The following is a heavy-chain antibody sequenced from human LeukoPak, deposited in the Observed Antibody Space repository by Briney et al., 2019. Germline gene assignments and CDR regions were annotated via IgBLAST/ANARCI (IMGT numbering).Heavy chain of an antibody. J-gene: IGHJ4*02. CDR2: ISGSGGST. D-gene: IGHD3-10*01. Sequence: GGSLRLSCAASGFTFSSYAMSWVRRAPGKGLEWVSGISGSGGSTYYADSVKGRFTISRDNSKNRLYLQMNSLRAEDTAVYYCAKRPRGNYLDPFDYWGQGTLVTVSS. CDR1: GFTFSSYA. CDR3: AKRPRGNYLDPFDY. V-gene: IGHV3-23*01.